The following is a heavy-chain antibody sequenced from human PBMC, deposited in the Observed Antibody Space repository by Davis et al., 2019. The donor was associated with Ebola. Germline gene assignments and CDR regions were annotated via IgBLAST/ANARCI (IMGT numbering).Heavy chain of an antibody. J-gene: IGHJ4*02. CDR3: TSEKGGTAMVPYRDY. CDR1: GFTFSSYA. Sequence: PGGSLRLSCAASGFTFSSYAMSWVRQAPGKGLEWVSAISGSGGSTYYADSVKGRFTISRDDSKNTAYLQMNSLKTEDTAVYYCTSEKGGTAMVPYRDYWGQGTLVTVSS. V-gene: IGHV3-23*01. D-gene: IGHD5-18*01. CDR2: ISGSGGST.